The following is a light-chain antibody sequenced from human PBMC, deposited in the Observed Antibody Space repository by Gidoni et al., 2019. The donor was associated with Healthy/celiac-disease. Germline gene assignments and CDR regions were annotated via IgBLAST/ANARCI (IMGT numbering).Light chain of an antibody. CDR2: AAS. J-gene: IGKJ1*01. Sequence: IQMTHSPSSVSASVGDRVTITCRASQGISTWLAWSQHNPGQDPKLLIYAASSLQSWVPARFIGSGSGTEFTLTISSLQPEDFATYYCQQANSFPWTFGQGTKVEIK. CDR3: QQANSFPWT. V-gene: IGKV1-12*01. CDR1: QGISTW.